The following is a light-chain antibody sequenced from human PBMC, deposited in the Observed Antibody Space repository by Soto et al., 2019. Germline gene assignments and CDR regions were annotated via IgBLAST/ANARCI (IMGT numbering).Light chain of an antibody. J-gene: IGLJ2*01. CDR2: KNY. CDR1: SSNIGSDY. V-gene: IGLV1-47*01. CDR3: SSYTSSTTPV. Sequence: QSVLTQPPSASGTPGQRVTISCSGSSSNIGSDYVYWFQQLPGTAPKLLIYKNYQRPSGVPDRFSGSRSGNTASLTISGLQADDEADYYCSSYTSSTTPVFGGGTKVTVL.